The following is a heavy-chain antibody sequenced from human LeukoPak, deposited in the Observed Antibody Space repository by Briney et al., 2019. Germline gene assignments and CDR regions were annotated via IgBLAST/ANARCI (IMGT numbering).Heavy chain of an antibody. D-gene: IGHD6-6*01. CDR1: GGSISSYY. Sequence: PSETLSLTCTVSGGSISSYYWGWIGQPPGKGLEGIGGIYYSGTTYYNPSLKSRVTISVDTSNNQSSLKLSCVPAADTAVYYCARRAARPERYFDYWGQGTLVTVSS. CDR2: IYYSGTT. V-gene: IGHV4-39*01. CDR3: ARRAARPERYFDY. J-gene: IGHJ4*02.